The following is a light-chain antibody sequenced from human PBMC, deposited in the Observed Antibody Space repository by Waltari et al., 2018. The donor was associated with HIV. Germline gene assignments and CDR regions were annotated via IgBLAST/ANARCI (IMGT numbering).Light chain of an antibody. J-gene: IGLJ1*01. CDR2: DVN. V-gene: IGLV2-23*02. CDR1: GSDVGDYKY. CDR3: CSYAGSSTFGFYV. Sequence: QSALTQPASVSGSPEQSITISCPGAGSDVGDYKYVSWYQQYPGKAPTLIIYDVNKRPSGVSNRCSGSKSGNTASLTISGLQAEDEADYYCCSYAGSSTFGFYVFGTGTKVTVL.